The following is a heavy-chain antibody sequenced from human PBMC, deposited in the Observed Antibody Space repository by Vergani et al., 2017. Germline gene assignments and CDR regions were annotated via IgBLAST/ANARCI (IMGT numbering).Heavy chain of an antibody. Sequence: QVQLVQSGAEVKKPGSSVKVSCKASGATFRSNTISWVRQVPGQGLEWMGRIIPVLGKTKYAQDFQGRLTITADTSTSTAYMELTSLRSQDTAVYYCARQYCSGGSCYSHYYYYGMDVWGQGTTVTVSS. CDR1: GATFRSNT. D-gene: IGHD2-15*01. J-gene: IGHJ6*02. CDR2: IIPVLGKT. CDR3: ARQYCSGGSCYSHYYYYGMDV. V-gene: IGHV1-69*02.